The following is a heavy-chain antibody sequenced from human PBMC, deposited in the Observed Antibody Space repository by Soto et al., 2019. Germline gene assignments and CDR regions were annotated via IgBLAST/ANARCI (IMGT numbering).Heavy chain of an antibody. CDR1: GGPFSSYA. D-gene: IGHD3-10*01. Sequence: QVQLVQSGAEVKKPGSSVKVSCKASGGPFSSYAINWVRQAPGQGLEWMGGIIPIFGTADYAQKFQGRVTITADESTSTAYMELSSLRSEDTAVYYCASNGFGETYYYGMDVWGQGTTVTVSS. J-gene: IGHJ6*02. CDR3: ASNGFGETYYYGMDV. V-gene: IGHV1-69*12. CDR2: IIPIFGTA.